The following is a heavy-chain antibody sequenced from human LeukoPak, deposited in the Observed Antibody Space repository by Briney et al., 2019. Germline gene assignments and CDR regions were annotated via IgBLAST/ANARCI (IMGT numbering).Heavy chain of an antibody. CDR3: ARVGLGGLGNDY. CDR2: IYYSGST. J-gene: IGHJ4*02. CDR1: GGSISSSSYY. D-gene: IGHD7-27*01. V-gene: IGHV4-39*07. Sequence: SETLSLTCTVSGGSISSSSYYWGWIRQPPGKGLEWIGSIYYSGSTYHNPSLKSRVTISVDTSKNQFSLKLSSVTAADTAVYYCARVGLGGLGNDYWGQGTLVTVSS.